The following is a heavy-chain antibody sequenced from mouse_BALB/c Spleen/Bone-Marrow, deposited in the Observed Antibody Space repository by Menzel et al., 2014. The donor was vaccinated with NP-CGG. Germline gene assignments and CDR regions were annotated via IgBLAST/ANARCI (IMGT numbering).Heavy chain of an antibody. CDR1: GFSLTSYG. V-gene: IGHV2-9*02. CDR3: ARDENYYGNYGTMDY. D-gene: IGHD2-1*01. Sequence: QVQLQQSGPGLVAPSQSLSITCTVSGFSLTSYGLHWVRQPPGKGLEWLGVIWAGGSTNYNSALMSRLSISRDSSKSXVLLKMNSLQTDDAAMYYCARDENYYGNYGTMDYWGQGTSVTVSS. CDR2: IWAGGST. J-gene: IGHJ4*01.